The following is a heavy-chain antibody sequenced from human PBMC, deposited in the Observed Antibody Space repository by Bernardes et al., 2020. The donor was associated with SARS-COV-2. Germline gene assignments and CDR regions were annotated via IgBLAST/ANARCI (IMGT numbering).Heavy chain of an antibody. CDR1: GGSVSSGSYY. CDR3: ARDSVPYYYYYYMDV. J-gene: IGHJ6*03. Sequence: LSLTCTVSGGSVSSGSYYWSWIRQPPGKGLEWIGYIYYSGSTNYNPSLKSRVTISVDTSKNQFSLKLSSVTAADTAVYYCARDSVPYYYYYYMDVWGKGTTVTVSS. D-gene: IGHD2-2*01. CDR2: IYYSGST. V-gene: IGHV4-61*01.